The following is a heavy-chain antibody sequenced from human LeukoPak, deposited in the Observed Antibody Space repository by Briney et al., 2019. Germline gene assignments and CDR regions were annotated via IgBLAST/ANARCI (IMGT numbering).Heavy chain of an antibody. Sequence: GGSLRLSCAASGFTFSSYEMNWVRRAPGKGLEWVSYISSSGSTIYYADSVKGRFTISRDNAKNSLYLQMNSLRAEDTAVYYCARERRGDYEFDHWGQGTLVTVSS. D-gene: IGHD4-17*01. CDR2: ISSSGSTI. J-gene: IGHJ4*02. CDR1: GFTFSSYE. V-gene: IGHV3-48*03. CDR3: ARERRGDYEFDH.